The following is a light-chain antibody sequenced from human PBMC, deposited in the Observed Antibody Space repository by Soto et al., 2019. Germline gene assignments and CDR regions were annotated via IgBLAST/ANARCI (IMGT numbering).Light chain of an antibody. Sequence: EIVLTQSPATLSLSPGERATLSCRASQSVGSYLAWYQQKTGQAPRLLIYGTSNRATGIPGRFSGSGSETDFTLTISSLEPEDCGVYYCQHRGKWPRTFGQGTKLEIK. CDR3: QHRGKWPRT. V-gene: IGKV3-11*01. CDR1: QSVGSY. CDR2: GTS. J-gene: IGKJ2*01.